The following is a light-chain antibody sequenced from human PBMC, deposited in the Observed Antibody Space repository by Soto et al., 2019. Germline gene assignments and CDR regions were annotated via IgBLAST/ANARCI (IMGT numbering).Light chain of an antibody. V-gene: IGKV1-5*03. CDR2: KAS. Sequence: DIQMTQFPSTLSASVGDRVTITCRASQSIDTWLAWHQQKPGQVPKLLISKASSLESGVPSRFSGSGSGTEFTLTISSLQPDDSATYYCQQYNSYRAFGQGTKVAIK. CDR3: QQYNSYRA. CDR1: QSIDTW. J-gene: IGKJ1*01.